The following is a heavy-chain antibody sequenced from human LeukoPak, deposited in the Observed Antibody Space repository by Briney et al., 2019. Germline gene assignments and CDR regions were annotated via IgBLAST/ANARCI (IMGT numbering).Heavy chain of an antibody. Sequence: GGSLRLSCAASGFTVSSNYMNWVRQAPGKGLEWVSVIYSGGSTYYADPVKGRFTISRDNSKNTLYLQMNSLRAEDTAVYYCAKAYYYDSSGYYPLGYWGQGTLVTVSS. D-gene: IGHD3-22*01. V-gene: IGHV3-53*01. CDR3: AKAYYYDSSGYYPLGY. CDR2: IYSGGST. J-gene: IGHJ4*02. CDR1: GFTVSSNY.